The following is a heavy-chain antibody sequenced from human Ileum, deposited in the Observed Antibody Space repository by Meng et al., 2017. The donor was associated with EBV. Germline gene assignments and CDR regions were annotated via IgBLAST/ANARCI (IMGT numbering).Heavy chain of an antibody. CDR1: GGSISSSNW. J-gene: IGHJ4*02. D-gene: IGHD3-22*01. CDR3: ARESYSDSSGYYSLDY. CDR2: IHHTEST. Sequence: QEWGPGLVKPSGTLSLTCAVSGGSISSSNWWSWVRQAPGKGLEWIGEIHHTESTNYNPSLKSRVTISVDKSKNQFSLKLSSVTAADTAVYYCARESYSDSSGYYSLDYWGQGSLVTVSS. V-gene: IGHV4-4*02.